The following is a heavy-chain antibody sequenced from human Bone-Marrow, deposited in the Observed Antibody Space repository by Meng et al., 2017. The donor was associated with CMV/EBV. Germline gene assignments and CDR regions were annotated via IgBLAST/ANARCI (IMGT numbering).Heavy chain of an antibody. V-gene: IGHV4-59*01. CDR1: GGSISSYY. D-gene: IGHD5-18*01. CDR2: IYYSGST. Sequence: GSLRLSCTVSGGSISSYYWSWIRQPPGKGLEWIGYIYYSGSTNYNPSLKSRVTISVDTSKNQFSLKLSSVTAADTAVYYCARGLRDVDTAYNYYYYYGMDVWGRGTTVTVSS. CDR3: ARGLRDVDTAYNYYYYYGMDV. J-gene: IGHJ6*02.